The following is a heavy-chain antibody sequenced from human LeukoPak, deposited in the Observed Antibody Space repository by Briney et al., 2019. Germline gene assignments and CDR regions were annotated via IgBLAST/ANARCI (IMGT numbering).Heavy chain of an antibody. CDR1: GGSISSGGYY. J-gene: IGHJ5*02. CDR3: ARGLLWFGQPKGAFDP. Sequence: SETLSLTCTVSGGSISSGGYYGSGIRQPPGKGLEGGGYSYYSGSTYHNPSLKSRVTISVDTSKNQFSLKLSSVTAAHTAVYYCARGLLWFGQPKGAFDPWGQGTLVTVSS. V-gene: IGHV4-30-4*01. D-gene: IGHD3-10*01. CDR2: SYYSGST.